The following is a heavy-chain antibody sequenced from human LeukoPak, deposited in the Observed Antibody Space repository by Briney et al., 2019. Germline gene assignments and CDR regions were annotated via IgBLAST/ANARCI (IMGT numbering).Heavy chain of an antibody. CDR3: ARGVGGDCSGGSCYSFSYYYYYMDV. CDR2: INWNGGST. D-gene: IGHD2-15*01. Sequence: GGSLRLSCAASGFTFDDYGMSWVRQAPGKGLEWVSGINWNGGSTGYADSVKGRFTISRDNAKNSLYLQMNSLRAEDTALYYCARGVGGDCSGGSCYSFSYYYYYMDVWGKGTTVTVSS. V-gene: IGHV3-20*04. CDR1: GFTFDDYG. J-gene: IGHJ6*03.